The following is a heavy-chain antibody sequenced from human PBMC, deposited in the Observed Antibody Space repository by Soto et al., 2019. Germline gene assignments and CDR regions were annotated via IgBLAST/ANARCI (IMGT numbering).Heavy chain of an antibody. CDR1: GYTFTSYA. V-gene: IGHV1-3*01. CDR3: ARGDYDSSGYYYSSEYFQH. Sequence: GASVKVSCKASGYTFTSYAMHWVRQAPGQRLEWMGWINAGNGNTKYSQKFQGRVTITRDTSASTAYMELSSLRSEDTAVYYCARGDYDSSGYYYSSEYFQHWGQGTLVTVSS. J-gene: IGHJ1*01. CDR2: INAGNGNT. D-gene: IGHD3-22*01.